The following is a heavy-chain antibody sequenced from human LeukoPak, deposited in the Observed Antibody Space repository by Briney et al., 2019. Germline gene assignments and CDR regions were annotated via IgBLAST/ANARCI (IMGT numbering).Heavy chain of an antibody. CDR2: IFYSGNT. CDR1: GGSISSSNYY. J-gene: IGHJ4*02. D-gene: IGHD5-18*01. Sequence: SETLSLTCTVSGGSISSSNYYWGWIRQPPGKGLEWIGNIFYSGNTYYNPPLKSRVTISVDTSKNQFSLRLSSVTAADTAVYYCARLGGYSYGSSYYFDYWGQGTLVTVSS. V-gene: IGHV4-39*01. CDR3: ARLGGYSYGSSYYFDY.